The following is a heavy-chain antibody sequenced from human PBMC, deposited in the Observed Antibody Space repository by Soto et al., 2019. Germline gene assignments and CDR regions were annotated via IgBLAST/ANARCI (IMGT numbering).Heavy chain of an antibody. CDR3: ERDLPGTGIDY. CDR2: INSDGSST. V-gene: IGHV3-74*03. D-gene: IGHD6-13*01. J-gene: IGHJ4*02. CDR1: GFTFSSYW. Sequence: EVQLVESGGGLVQPGGSLRLSCAASGFTFSSYWIHWVRQAPGKGLVWVSHINSDGSSTTYVDSVKGRFTISRDNAKNTRYLQMNSLRAEDTAVYYCERDLPGTGIDYWGRGTLVTVSS.